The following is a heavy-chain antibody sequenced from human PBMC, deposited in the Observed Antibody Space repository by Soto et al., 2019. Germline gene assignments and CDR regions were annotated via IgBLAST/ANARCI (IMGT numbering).Heavy chain of an antibody. V-gene: IGHV1-69*01. D-gene: IGHD2-15*01. J-gene: IGHJ5*02. Sequence: QVQLVQSGAEVKKPGSSVKVSCKASGGTFSSYAISWVRQAPGQGLEWMGGIIPIFGTANYAQKFQGRVTITADESTSTAYMERSSLRSEDTAVYYRAKSRGSRGSFQPLNLNWFDPWGQGTLVTVSS. CDR2: IIPIFGTA. CDR1: GGTFSSYA. CDR3: AKSRGSRGSFQPLNLNWFDP.